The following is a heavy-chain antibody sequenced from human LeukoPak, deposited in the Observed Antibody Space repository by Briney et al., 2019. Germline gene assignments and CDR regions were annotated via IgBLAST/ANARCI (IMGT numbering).Heavy chain of an antibody. D-gene: IGHD6-13*01. V-gene: IGHV3-72*01. CDR2: ITNTPNNYAS. CDR3: ARDTATALDY. CDR1: GFTFTDHY. Sequence: PGGSLRLSCAASGFTFTDHYMDWVRPAPGKGLEWIGRITNTPNNYASQYAASVRGRFTISRDDSKSSLFLQMNSLKSEDAAIYFCARDTATALDYWGQGTLVTVSS. J-gene: IGHJ4*02.